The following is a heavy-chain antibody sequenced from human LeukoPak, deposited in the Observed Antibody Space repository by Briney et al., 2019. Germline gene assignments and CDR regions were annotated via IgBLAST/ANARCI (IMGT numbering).Heavy chain of an antibody. D-gene: IGHD3-10*01. CDR3: ARIGPNYGSGSHLIDY. CDR2: IYYSGST. J-gene: IGHJ4*02. Sequence: SETLSLTCTVSGGSISSSSYYWGWIRQPPGKGLEWIGSIYYSGSTYYNPSLKSRVTISVDTSKNQFSLKLSSVTAADTAVYYCARIGPNYGSGSHLIDYWGQGTLVTVSS. V-gene: IGHV4-39*07. CDR1: GGSISSSSYY.